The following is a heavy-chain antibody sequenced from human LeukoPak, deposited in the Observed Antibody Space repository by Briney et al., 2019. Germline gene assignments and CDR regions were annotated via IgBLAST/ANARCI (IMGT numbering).Heavy chain of an antibody. V-gene: IGHV1-69*05. J-gene: IGHJ4*02. CDR3: ARACGQQLDGCFDY. CDR2: IIPIFGTA. CDR1: GGTFSSYA. D-gene: IGHD6-13*01. Sequence: VASVKVSCKASGGTFSSYAISWVRQAPGLGLEWMGGIIPIFGTANYAQKFQGRVTITTDESTSTAYMELSSLRSEDTAVYYCARACGQQLDGCFDYWGQGTLVTVSS.